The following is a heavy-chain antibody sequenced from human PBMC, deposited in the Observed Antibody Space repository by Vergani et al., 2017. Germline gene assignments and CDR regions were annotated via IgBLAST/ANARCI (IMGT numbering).Heavy chain of an antibody. CDR2: IYYSGST. CDR3: ARGPPVTMIVVVPRGFDP. V-gene: IGHV4-31*03. Sequence: QVQLQESGPGLVKPSQTLSLTCTVSGGSISSGGYYWSWIRQPPGKGLEWIGYIYYSGSTYYNPSLKSRVTISVDTSKNQFSLKLSSVTAADTAVYYCARGPPVTMIVVVPRGFDPWGQGTLVTVSS. CDR1: GGSISSGGYY. J-gene: IGHJ5*02. D-gene: IGHD3-22*01.